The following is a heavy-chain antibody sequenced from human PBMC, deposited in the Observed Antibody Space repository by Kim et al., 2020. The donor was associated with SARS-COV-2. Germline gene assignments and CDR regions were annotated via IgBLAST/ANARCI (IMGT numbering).Heavy chain of an antibody. CDR2: IYYGGST. D-gene: IGHD3-3*01. J-gene: IGHJ4*02. V-gene: IGHV4-30-4*01. Sequence: SETLSLTCTVSGGSISSGAYYWTWIRQPPGKGLEWIGYIYYGGSTYYNPSLKSRVTISIDTSKNHFSLKLSSVTAADTAVYYCASRFLEWSSYDSWGQGTLVTVSS. CDR3: ASRFLEWSSYDS. CDR1: GGSISSGAYY.